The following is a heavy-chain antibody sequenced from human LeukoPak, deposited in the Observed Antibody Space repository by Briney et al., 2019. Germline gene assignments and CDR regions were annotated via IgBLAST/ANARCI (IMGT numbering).Heavy chain of an antibody. J-gene: IGHJ4*02. CDR2: INPSGGST. CDR3: ARVAFRQTVTNQLDY. Sequence: ASVKVSCKASGYTFTNYYIHWVRQAPGQGLEWMGSINPSGGSTSYAQKFQGRVTMTRDTSTSTVYMELSSLKSEDTAVYYCARVAFRQTVTNQLDYWGQGTLVTVSS. CDR1: GYTFTNYY. V-gene: IGHV1-46*01. D-gene: IGHD1-14*01.